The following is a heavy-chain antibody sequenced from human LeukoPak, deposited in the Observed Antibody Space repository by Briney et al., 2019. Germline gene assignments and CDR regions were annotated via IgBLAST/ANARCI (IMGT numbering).Heavy chain of an antibody. Sequence: GASVKASCKASGYTFTGYYMHWVRQAPGQGLEWMGWINPNSGGTNYAQKFQGRVTMTRDTSISTAYMELSRLRSDDTALYYCAREKGVVQQQKKRGAFDIWGQGTMVTVSS. V-gene: IGHV1-2*02. CDR2: INPNSGGT. CDR1: GYTFTGYY. J-gene: IGHJ3*02. CDR3: AREKGVVQQQKKRGAFDI. D-gene: IGHD6-13*01.